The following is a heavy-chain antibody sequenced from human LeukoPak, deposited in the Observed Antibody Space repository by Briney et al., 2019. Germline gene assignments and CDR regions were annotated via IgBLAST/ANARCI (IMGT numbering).Heavy chain of an antibody. CDR3: ASVYSSGYYFNYYYGMDV. CDR1: GYTFTSYD. J-gene: IGHJ6*02. Sequence: GASVKVSCKASGYTFTSYDINWVRQATGQGLEWMGWMNPNSGNTGYAQKFQGRVTMTRNTSISTAYMELSSLRSEDTAVYYCASVYSSGYYFNYYYGMDVWGQGTTVTVSS. V-gene: IGHV1-8*01. CDR2: MNPNSGNT. D-gene: IGHD3-22*01.